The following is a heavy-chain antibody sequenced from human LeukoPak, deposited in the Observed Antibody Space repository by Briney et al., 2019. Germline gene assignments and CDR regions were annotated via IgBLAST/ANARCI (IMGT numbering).Heavy chain of an antibody. CDR2: ISWNSGSI. V-gene: IGHV3-9*03. CDR1: GFTFDDYA. J-gene: IGHJ5*02. CDR3: AKSNSSSWYTHNWFDP. Sequence: GRSLRLSCAASGFTFDDYAMHWVRQAPGKGLEWVSGISWNSGSIGYADSVKGRFTISRDNAKNSLYLQMNSLRAEDMALYYCAKSNSSSWYTHNWFDPWGQGTLVTVSS. D-gene: IGHD6-13*01.